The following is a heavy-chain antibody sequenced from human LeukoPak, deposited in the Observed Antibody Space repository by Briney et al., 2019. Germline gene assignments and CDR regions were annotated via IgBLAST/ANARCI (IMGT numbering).Heavy chain of an antibody. CDR2: ISSSSYYI. Sequence: GGSLRLSCAASGFTFSSYSMNWVRQAPGKGLEWVSSISSSSYYIYYVDSVKGRFTISRDNAKSSLYVQMNSLRAEDTAVYYCAKVTRGYSYGSDPDYWGQGTLVTVSS. CDR1: GFTFSSYS. J-gene: IGHJ4*02. V-gene: IGHV3-21*01. CDR3: AKVTRGYSYGSDPDY. D-gene: IGHD5-18*01.